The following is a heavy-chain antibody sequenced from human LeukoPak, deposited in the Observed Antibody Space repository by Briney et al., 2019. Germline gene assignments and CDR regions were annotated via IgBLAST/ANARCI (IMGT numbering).Heavy chain of an antibody. CDR1: GFNFDNFA. V-gene: IGHV3-30*02. CDR2: IRYDGSNK. D-gene: IGHD3-22*01. J-gene: IGHJ4*02. Sequence: PGGSLRLSCVVSGFNFDNFAMHWVRQPLGKGLEWVAFIRYDGSNKYYADSVKGRFTISRDNSKNTLYLQMNSLRAEDTALYYCAKDVRDYYYDSSGYFGVWGQGTLVTVSS. CDR3: AKDVRDYYYDSSGYFGV.